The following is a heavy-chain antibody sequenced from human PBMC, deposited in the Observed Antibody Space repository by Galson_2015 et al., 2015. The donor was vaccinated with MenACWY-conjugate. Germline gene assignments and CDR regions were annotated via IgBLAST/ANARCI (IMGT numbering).Heavy chain of an antibody. CDR1: GFTFSSYG. Sequence: SLRLSCAASGFTFSSYGMHWVRQAPGKGLEWVAVIWYDGSNKYYADSVKGRFTISRDKSKNTLYLQMNSLRAEDTAVYYCARESLGYSYIYARDAFDVWGQGTMVTVSS. CDR2: IWYDGSNK. CDR3: ARESLGYSYIYARDAFDV. D-gene: IGHD5-18*01. V-gene: IGHV3-33*01. J-gene: IGHJ3*01.